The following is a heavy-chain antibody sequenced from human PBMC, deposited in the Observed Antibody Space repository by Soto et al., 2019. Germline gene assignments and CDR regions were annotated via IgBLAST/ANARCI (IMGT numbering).Heavy chain of an antibody. CDR2: IYSTGNT. CDR1: GGSITSSSY. D-gene: IGHD6-13*01. V-gene: IGHV4-39*01. J-gene: IGHJ6*02. Sequence: QLQLQESGPGLVKPSETLSLSCTVSGGSITSSSYWGCIRQPPGKGLEWIGSIYSTGNTYYNPSLKGRVTISADTSKNQFSLNLSSVTAADTAVYYCRSSSRYSTDVWGQGTTVYVSS. CDR3: RSSSRYSTDV.